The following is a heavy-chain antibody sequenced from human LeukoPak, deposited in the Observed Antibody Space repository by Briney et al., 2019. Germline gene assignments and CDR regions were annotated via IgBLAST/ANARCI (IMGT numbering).Heavy chain of an antibody. D-gene: IGHD2-21*02. CDR3: ARARVVTKWIDY. J-gene: IGHJ4*02. CDR2: IKQDGSEK. V-gene: IGHV3-7*03. Sequence: SGGSLRLSCAASGFTFSTYWMSWVRQAPGKGLEWVANIKQDGSEKYYVDSVKGRFTISRDNAKKSLYLQLNSLRAEDTAVYYCARARVVTKWIDYWGQGTLVTVSS. CDR1: GFTFSTYW.